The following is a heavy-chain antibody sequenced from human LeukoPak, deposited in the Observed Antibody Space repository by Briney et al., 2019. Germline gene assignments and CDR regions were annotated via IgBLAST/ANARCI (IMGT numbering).Heavy chain of an antibody. CDR1: GYTFTSYG. CDR3: ARPDWLSTSDAFDI. Sequence: ASVKVSCKASGYTFTSYGISWVRQAPGQGLEWMGWISAYNGNTNYAQKLQGRVTMTTDTSTSTAYMELRSLRSDDTAVYYCARPDWLSTSDAFDIWGQGTMVTVSS. V-gene: IGHV1-18*04. CDR2: ISAYNGNT. J-gene: IGHJ3*02. D-gene: IGHD3-9*01.